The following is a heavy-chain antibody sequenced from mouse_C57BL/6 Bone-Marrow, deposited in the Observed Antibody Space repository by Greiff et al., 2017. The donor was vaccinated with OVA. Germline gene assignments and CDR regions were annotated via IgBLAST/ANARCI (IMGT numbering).Heavy chain of an antibody. J-gene: IGHJ1*03. CDR3: ASHYGSSYWYFDV. D-gene: IGHD1-1*01. CDR2: INPSSGYT. Sequence: VQLQQSGAELAKPGASVKLSCKASGYTFTSYWMHWVKQRPGQGLEWIGYINPSSGYTKYNQKFKDKATLTADKSSSTAYMQLSSLTDEESAVYYGASHYGSSYWYFDVWGTGTTVTVSS. V-gene: IGHV1-7*01. CDR1: GYTFTSYW.